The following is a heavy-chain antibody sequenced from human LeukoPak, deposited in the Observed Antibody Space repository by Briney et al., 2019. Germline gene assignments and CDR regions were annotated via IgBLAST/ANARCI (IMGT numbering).Heavy chain of an antibody. CDR3: AKPSGSGVDY. CDR1: GFAFSRYG. J-gene: IGHJ4*02. V-gene: IGHV3-30*02. Sequence: PGRSLRLSCAASGFAFSRYGMHWVRQAPGKGLQWVAYIRTDGYHTYYADSVKGRFTITRDNSKNTLYLQMNSLRLEDMGVYYCAKPSGSGVDYWGRGTRVTVSS. D-gene: IGHD1-26*01. CDR2: IRTDGYHT.